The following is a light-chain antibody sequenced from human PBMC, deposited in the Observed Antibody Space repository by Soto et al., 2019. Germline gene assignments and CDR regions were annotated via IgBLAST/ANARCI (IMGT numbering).Light chain of an antibody. J-gene: IGKJ1*01. CDR1: QSVSNN. CDR2: DAS. Sequence: ILMTQSPATLSVSPGERATLSCRASQSVSNNLAWYQQKPGQAPRLLIYDASTRATGIPDRFSGSGSGTEFTLTISGLQSEDFAVYYCQPYNNWPPWTFGQGTKVEIK. V-gene: IGKV3-15*01. CDR3: QPYNNWPPWT.